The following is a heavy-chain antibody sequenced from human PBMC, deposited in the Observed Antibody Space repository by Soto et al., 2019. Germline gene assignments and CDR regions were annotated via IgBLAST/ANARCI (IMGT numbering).Heavy chain of an antibody. V-gene: IGHV3-49*03. D-gene: IGHD3-16*01. CDR1: GFTFGDYA. J-gene: IGHJ4*02. Sequence: GGSLRLSCTGSGFTFGDYAMSWFRQAPGKGLEWVGVIRSKGYGGATEYAASVRGRFTISRDDSKDIAYLQMNSLKTEDTAMYYCVRRRFLDYWGQGTLVTVSS. CDR2: IRSKGYGGAT. CDR3: VRRRFLDY.